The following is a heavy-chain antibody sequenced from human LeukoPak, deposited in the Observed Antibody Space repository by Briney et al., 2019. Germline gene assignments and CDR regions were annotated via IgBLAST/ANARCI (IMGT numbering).Heavy chain of an antibody. J-gene: IGHJ5*02. CDR2: ISGSGGST. D-gene: IGHD6-19*01. Sequence: PSGSLSLTCAAYGFTFSCYALSWVRQAPGKGLEWISNISGSGGSTYYADSVKGRLTIPRDNSKNTLYLQMNSLRAEDTAVYYCAKDRISSGWSNWFDPWGRGTRVTVSS. CDR3: AKDRISSGWSNWFDP. V-gene: IGHV3-23*01. CDR1: GFTFSCYA.